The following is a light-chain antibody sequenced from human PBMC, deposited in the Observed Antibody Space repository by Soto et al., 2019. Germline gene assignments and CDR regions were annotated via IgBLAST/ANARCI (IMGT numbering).Light chain of an antibody. J-gene: IGKJ5*01. CDR2: AAS. CDR1: QSISKW. Sequence: QSPSTLSASVGDRVTMTCRASQSISKWLAWYQQKPGTAPKSLIYAASTLQTGVPSRFGGSGSGTDFTLTISSLQPEDFATYYCQQSYSTPITFGQGTRLEIK. CDR3: QQSYSTPIT. V-gene: IGKV1-39*01.